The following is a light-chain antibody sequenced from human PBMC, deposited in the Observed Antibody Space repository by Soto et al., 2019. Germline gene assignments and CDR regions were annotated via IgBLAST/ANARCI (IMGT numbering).Light chain of an antibody. J-gene: IGKJ1*01. V-gene: IGKV3-20*01. CDR2: GAS. Sequence: EVVMTQSPATLSVSPGEGATLSCRASQSVTSNYLAWYQQKPGQAPRLLIYGASSRATGIPDRFSGSGSGTDFTLTISRLEPEDFAVYYCQHYGSSLWTFGQGTKVDIK. CDR1: QSVTSNY. CDR3: QHYGSSLWT.